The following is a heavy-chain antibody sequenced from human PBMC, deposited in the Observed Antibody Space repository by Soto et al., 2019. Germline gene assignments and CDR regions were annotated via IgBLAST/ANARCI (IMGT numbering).Heavy chain of an antibody. D-gene: IGHD3-3*01. Sequence: QVQLVESGGGVVQPGRSLRLSCAASGFTFSSYAMHWFRQAPGTGLEWGAVISYAGSNKYYADSVKGRFTISRDNSKNKLYLQMNSMRAEDAAVYYCARLTGGCGFWSGYYRPGYYGMDVWGQGTTVTVSS. J-gene: IGHJ6*02. CDR3: ARLTGGCGFWSGYYRPGYYGMDV. V-gene: IGHV3-30-3*01. CDR1: GFTFSSYA. CDR2: ISYAGSNK.